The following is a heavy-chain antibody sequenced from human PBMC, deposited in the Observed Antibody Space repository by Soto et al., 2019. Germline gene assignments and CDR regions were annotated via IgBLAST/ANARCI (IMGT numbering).Heavy chain of an antibody. CDR1: GFTFDDYG. CDR2: ISLNSNTV. D-gene: IGHD6-19*01. J-gene: IGHJ3*02. Sequence: EVQLVESGGGLVQPGRSLRLSCAASGFTFDDYGMHWVRQAPGKGLEWVSGISLNSNTVAYADSVKGRFTISRDNAKKSLYLQMNSLRPEDTAPYYCAKTPEQGIAVGAFDMWGQGTMVTVSS. V-gene: IGHV3-9*01. CDR3: AKTPEQGIAVGAFDM.